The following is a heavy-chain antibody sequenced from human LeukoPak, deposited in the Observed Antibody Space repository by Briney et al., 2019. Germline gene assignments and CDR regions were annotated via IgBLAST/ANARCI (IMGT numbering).Heavy chain of an antibody. CDR1: GFTFSSYA. CDR2: ISSNGGST. V-gene: IGHV3-64D*06. D-gene: IGHD2-2*01. CDR3: VKDQAAMPYYYGMDV. J-gene: IGHJ6*04. Sequence: GGSLRLSCSASGFTFSSYAMHWVRQAPGKGLEYVSAISSNGGSTYYADSVKGRFTISGDNSKNTLYLQMSSLRAEDTAVYYCVKDQAAMPYYYGMDVWGKGTTVTVSS.